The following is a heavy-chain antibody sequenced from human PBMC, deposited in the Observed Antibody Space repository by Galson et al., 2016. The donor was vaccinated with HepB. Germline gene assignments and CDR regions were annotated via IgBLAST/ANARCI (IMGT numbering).Heavy chain of an antibody. D-gene: IGHD2-15*01. CDR3: ARIRYVGGGFDI. CDR1: GFTFSVYW. V-gene: IGHV3-7*03. Sequence: SLRLSCVASGFTFSVYWMNWVRQSPEKGLEWVANIQLDGSEKYYVDSVKGRFTISRDNAKNSLYLQMNSLRGEDTAVYYCARIRYVGGGFDIWGQGTRVTVSS. CDR2: IQLDGSEK. J-gene: IGHJ3*02.